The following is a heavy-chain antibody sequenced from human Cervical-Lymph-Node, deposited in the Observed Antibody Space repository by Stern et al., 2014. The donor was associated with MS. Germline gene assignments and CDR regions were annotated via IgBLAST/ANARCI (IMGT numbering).Heavy chain of an antibody. CDR2: IYPGDSDT. J-gene: IGHJ4*02. CDR3: ARTCSDIDCYFSEADF. Sequence: EVQLVESGAEVKKPGESLKISCKGSGYRFATYWIGWVRQMPGKGLEWMGIIYPGDSDTRYSPSFQGQVTLSADKSIRTLYLQWSSLKASDTAAYYCARTCSDIDCYFSEADFWGQGTLVTVSS. D-gene: IGHD2-21*02. CDR1: GYRFATYW. V-gene: IGHV5-51*03.